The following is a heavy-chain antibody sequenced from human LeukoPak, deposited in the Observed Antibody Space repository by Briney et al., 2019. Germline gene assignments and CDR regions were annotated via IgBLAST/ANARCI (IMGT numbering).Heavy chain of an antibody. D-gene: IGHD3-10*01. V-gene: IGHV3-33*06. J-gene: IGHJ4*02. Sequence: PGGSLRLSCAASGFTLSNYGMHWVRQAPGKGLEWVAVIWFDGGNKYYADSVKGRFTISRDNSKNTVHLQMDSLRAEDTAVYYCAKGAHITMVRGALENLGQGTLVTVSS. CDR3: AKGAHITMVRGALEN. CDR2: IWFDGGNK. CDR1: GFTLSNYG.